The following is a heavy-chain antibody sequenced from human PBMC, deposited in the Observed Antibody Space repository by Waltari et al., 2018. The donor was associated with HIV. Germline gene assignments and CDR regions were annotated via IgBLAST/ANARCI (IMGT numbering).Heavy chain of an antibody. CDR1: GFSFSHYH. V-gene: IGHV3-21*06. CDR3: ARDWGFCSGGTSCGFLDY. J-gene: IGHJ4*02. Sequence: EVQLVESGGGLVKPGGSLRLSCAASGFSFSHYHMHWVRQAPGKGLQWVAFISRTSSSTYYADSVKGRFSISRDNAKYSLYLQMNSLRDDDTAVYYCARDWGFCSGGTSCGFLDYWGQGALVTVSS. CDR2: ISRTSSST. D-gene: IGHD2-15*01.